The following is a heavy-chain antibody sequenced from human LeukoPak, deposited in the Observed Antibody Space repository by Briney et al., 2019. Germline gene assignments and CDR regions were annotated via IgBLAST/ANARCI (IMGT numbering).Heavy chain of an antibody. J-gene: IGHJ4*02. CDR3: AREGSNYYDSSGYPPNLDY. CDR2: IIPIFGTA. D-gene: IGHD3-22*01. Sequence: SVKVSCKASGGTFSSYAISWVRQAPGQGLEWMGGIIPIFGTANYAQKFQGRVTITADESTSTAYMELSSLRSEDTAVYYCAREGSNYYDSSGYPPNLDYWGQGTLVTVSS. V-gene: IGHV1-69*13. CDR1: GGTFSSYA.